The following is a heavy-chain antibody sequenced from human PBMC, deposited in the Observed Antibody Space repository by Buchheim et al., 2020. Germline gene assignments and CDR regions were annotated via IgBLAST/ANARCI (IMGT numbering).Heavy chain of an antibody. CDR1: GFSFDDSG. D-gene: IGHD6-19*01. J-gene: IGHJ6*02. V-gene: IGHV3-20*01. CDR2: INWDGDST. Sequence: EVQLVESGGGVVRPGGSLRLSCAASGFSFDDSGMSWVRQAPGKGLEWVSGINWDGDSTGYADSVKGRFTISRDNAKSSLYLRMNSLRAEDTALYHCARGAIAVAATGVSGSGMDVWGQGTT. CDR3: ARGAIAVAATGVSGSGMDV.